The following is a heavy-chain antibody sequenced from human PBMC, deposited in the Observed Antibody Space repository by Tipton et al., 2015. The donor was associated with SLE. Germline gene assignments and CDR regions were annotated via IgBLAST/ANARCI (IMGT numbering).Heavy chain of an antibody. V-gene: IGHV3-30*02. CDR2: IRYDGSNT. CDR1: GFTFSRYG. D-gene: IGHD3-22*01. CDR3: AKDISRGFISEGFAY. J-gene: IGHJ4*02. Sequence: SLRLSCAASGFTFSRYGMYWVRQAPGKGLEWVTFIRYDGSNTYYADSVKGRFTISRDDSKNTLYLQMNSRRAEETAVYYCAKDISRGFISEGFAYSGQGTLVTVSS.